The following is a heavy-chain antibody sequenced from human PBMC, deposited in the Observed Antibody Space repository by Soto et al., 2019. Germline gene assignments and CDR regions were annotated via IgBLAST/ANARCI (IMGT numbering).Heavy chain of an antibody. CDR2: IYYSGST. V-gene: IGHV4-59*01. CDR3: AREGTSSSSGYYYYYGMDV. CDR1: GGSISSYY. Sequence: SEPLSLTCTVSGGSISSYYWSWIRQPPGKGLEWIGYIYYSGSTNYNPSLKSRVTISVDTSKNQFSLKLSSVTAADTAVYYCAREGTSSSSGYYYYYGMDVWGQGTTVTVS. D-gene: IGHD6-6*01. J-gene: IGHJ6*02.